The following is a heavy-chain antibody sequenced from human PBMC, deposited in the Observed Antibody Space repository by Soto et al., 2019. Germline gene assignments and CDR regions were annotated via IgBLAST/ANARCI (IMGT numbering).Heavy chain of an antibody. Sequence: PSETLSLTCTVSGGSVSSGSYYWSWIRQPPGKGLEWIGYIYYSGSTNYNPSLKSRVTISVDTSKNQFSLKLSSVTAADTAVYYCARSRHNWFDPWGQGTLVTVSS. CDR2: IYYSGST. CDR3: ARSRHNWFDP. J-gene: IGHJ5*02. V-gene: IGHV4-61*01. CDR1: GGSVSSGSYY.